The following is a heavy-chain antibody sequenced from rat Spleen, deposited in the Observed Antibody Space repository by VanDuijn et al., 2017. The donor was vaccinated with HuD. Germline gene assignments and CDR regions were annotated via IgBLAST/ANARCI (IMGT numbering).Heavy chain of an antibody. V-gene: IGHV5-46*01. D-gene: IGHD1-4*01. CDR2: IGYDGSST. CDR3: ARHSGELDFDY. CDR1: GFTFSAFP. Sequence: EVQLVESGGGLVQPGRSMKLSCVASGFTFSAFPMAWVRQAPTKGLDWIATIGYDGSSTYYRDSVKGRFTISRDNAKGTLYLQMDSLRSEDTATYYCARHSGELDFDYWGQGVMVTVSS. J-gene: IGHJ2*01.